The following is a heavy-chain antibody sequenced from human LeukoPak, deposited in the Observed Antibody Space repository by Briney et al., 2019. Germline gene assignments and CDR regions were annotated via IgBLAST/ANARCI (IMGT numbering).Heavy chain of an antibody. CDR1: GGSFSGYY. J-gene: IGHJ6*02. CDR2: INHSGST. CDR3: ARCSTFWSGYYILYYYYGMDV. D-gene: IGHD3-3*01. Sequence: PSETLSLTCAVYGGSFSGYYWSWIRQPPGKGLEWIGEINHSGSTNYNPSLKSRVTISVDTSKNQFSLKLSSVTAADTAVYYCARCSTFWSGYYILYYYYGMDVWGQGTTVTVSS. V-gene: IGHV4-34*01.